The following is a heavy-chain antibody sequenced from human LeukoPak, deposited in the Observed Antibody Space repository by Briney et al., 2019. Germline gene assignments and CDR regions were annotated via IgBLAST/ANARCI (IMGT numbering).Heavy chain of an antibody. CDR2: INTDGSRI. CDR3: AKDSVRGYSYGEYFDC. D-gene: IGHD5-18*01. Sequence: PGGSLRLSCAASGFTFNDYWMHWVRQAPGQGLVWVSRINTDGSRIYYADSVKGRFTISRDNAKNTVYLEMNSLRAEDAAVYYCAKDSVRGYSYGEYFDCWGQGTLATVSS. CDR1: GFTFNDYW. V-gene: IGHV3-74*01. J-gene: IGHJ4*02.